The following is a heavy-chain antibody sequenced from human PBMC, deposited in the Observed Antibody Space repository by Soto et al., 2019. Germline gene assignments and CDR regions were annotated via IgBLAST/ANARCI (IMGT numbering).Heavy chain of an antibody. CDR3: ASWYGALIGPGDYWGQGTLVTVSSGKTPEASVKVSCKASGYTFTGYYMHWYFDL. V-gene: IGHV1-69*13. Sequence: ASVKVSCKASGGTFSSYAISWVRQAPGQGLEWMGGIIPIFGTANYAQKFQGRGTITADESTSTAYMELSSLRSEDTAVYYCASWYGALIGPGDYWGQGTLVTVSSGKTPEASVKVSCKASGYTFTGYYMHWYFDLWGRGTLVTVSS. CDR1: GGTFSSYA. CDR2: IIPIFGTA. D-gene: IGHD4-17*01. J-gene: IGHJ2*01.